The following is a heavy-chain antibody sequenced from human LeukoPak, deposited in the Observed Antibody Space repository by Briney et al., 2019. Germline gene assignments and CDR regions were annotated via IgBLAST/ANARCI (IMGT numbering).Heavy chain of an antibody. J-gene: IGHJ4*02. V-gene: IGHV1-2*02. CDR3: ARAPGIVGKLAY. D-gene: IGHD1-26*01. CDR2: INPNTGGT. CDR1: GYTFIDYY. Sequence: ASVNVSCKTSGYTFIDYYIHWVRQAPGQGLEWMGWINPNTGGTNYAQKVQGRVIMTRETAISTAYMDLSRLRSDDTAVYYCARAPGIVGKLAYWGQGTLVIVSS.